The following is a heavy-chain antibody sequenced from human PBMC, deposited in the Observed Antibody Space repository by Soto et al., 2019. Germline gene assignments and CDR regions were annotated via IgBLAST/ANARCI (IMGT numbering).Heavy chain of an antibody. CDR2: IIPMFDTP. J-gene: IGHJ4*02. CDR3: ARGYSTGYFDY. Sequence: QVQLVQSGAEVKKPGSSMKVSCTTSGGTFSNYYISWVRQAPGQGLEWMGDIIPMFDTPKYAQKFQGRVTITADESTSAAYRERSSLRAEDTAVYYCARGYSTGYFDYWGQGTLITVSS. CDR1: GGTFSNYY. D-gene: IGHD1-20*01. V-gene: IGHV1-69*01.